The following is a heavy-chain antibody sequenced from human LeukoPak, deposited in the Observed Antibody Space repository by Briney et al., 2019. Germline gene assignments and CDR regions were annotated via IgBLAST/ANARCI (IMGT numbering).Heavy chain of an antibody. CDR3: AREVTAYRTRLAMWFDS. V-gene: IGHV1-18*01. CDR1: GYTFTSYG. Sequence: ASVKVSCKASGYTFTSYGITWVRQAPGQGLEWTGWIGSYNGNTNYAQKFQGRVTMTTDTSTSTVYMELRNLTSDDTAVYYCAREVTAYRTRLAMWFDSWGQGTLVIVSS. CDR2: IGSYNGNT. J-gene: IGHJ5*01. D-gene: IGHD4-11*01.